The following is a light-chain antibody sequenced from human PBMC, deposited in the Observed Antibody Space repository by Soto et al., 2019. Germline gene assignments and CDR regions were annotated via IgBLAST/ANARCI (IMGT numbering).Light chain of an antibody. J-gene: IGLJ1*01. Sequence: QSVLTQPASVSGSPGQSITISCTGTSXDVGNYIYVSWFQHHPGKAPKLMIYEVSNRPSGVSNRFSASKSGNTASLTISGLQAEDEADYYCSSYTSNNTPFVFGTGTKVTVL. CDR3: SSYTSNNTPFV. V-gene: IGLV2-14*01. CDR2: EVS. CDR1: SXDVGNYIY.